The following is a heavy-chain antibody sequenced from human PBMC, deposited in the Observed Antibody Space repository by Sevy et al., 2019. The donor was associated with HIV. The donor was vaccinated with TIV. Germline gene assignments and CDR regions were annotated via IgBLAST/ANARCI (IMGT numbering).Heavy chain of an antibody. CDR2: NIPIFGTA. V-gene: IGHV1-69*13. CDR1: GGTFSSYA. CDR3: ARDRSSSSSPNRYFQH. J-gene: IGHJ1*01. D-gene: IGHD6-6*01. Sequence: ASVKVSCKASGGTFSSYAISWVRQAPGQGLEWMGGNIPIFGTANYAQKFQGRVTITADESTSTAYMELSSLRSEDTAVYYCARDRSSSSSPNRYFQHWGQGTLVTVSS.